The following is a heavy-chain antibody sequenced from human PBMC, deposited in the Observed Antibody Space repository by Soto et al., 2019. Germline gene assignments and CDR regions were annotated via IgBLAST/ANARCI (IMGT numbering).Heavy chain of an antibody. CDR2: IIPIFGTA. J-gene: IGHJ4*02. CDR3: AIGSRYCSGGSFYALAGIDC. D-gene: IGHD2-15*01. V-gene: IGHV1-69*12. CDR1: GGTFSIYA. Sequence: QVKLVQSGAEVKKPGSSVKVSCKASGGTFSIYAISWVRKAPGKGLEWVRGIIPIFGTANYAQKIQGRVTITADESTITGYIELSCLGSEDTAVYYCAIGSRYCSGGSFYALAGIDCCGQGTMVNVSS.